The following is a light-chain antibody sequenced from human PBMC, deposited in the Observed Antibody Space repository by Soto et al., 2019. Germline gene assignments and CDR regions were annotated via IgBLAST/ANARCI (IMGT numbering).Light chain of an antibody. Sequence: EIVLTQSPATLSLSPGERATLSCRASQSISSSLAWYQQKPGQAPRLLIYDASSRATGFPARFSGSGSGTDFTLTIGSLEPEDFAVYYCQQRSEWPRTFGQATTVEIK. V-gene: IGKV3-11*01. CDR3: QQRSEWPRT. J-gene: IGKJ1*01. CDR1: QSISSS. CDR2: DAS.